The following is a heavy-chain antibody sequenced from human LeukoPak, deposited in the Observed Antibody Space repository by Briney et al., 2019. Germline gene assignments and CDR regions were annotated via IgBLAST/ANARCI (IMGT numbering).Heavy chain of an antibody. D-gene: IGHD3-10*01. CDR2: INPNSGGT. J-gene: IGHJ3*02. CDR1: GYTFTGYY. Sequence: GASVKVSCKASGYTFTGYYMHWVRQAPGQGLEWMGWINPNSGGTNYAQKFQGRVTMTRDTSISTAYMELSRLRSDDTAVYCCARVAELLWFGELHAFDIWGQGTMVTVSS. V-gene: IGHV1-2*02. CDR3: ARVAELLWFGELHAFDI.